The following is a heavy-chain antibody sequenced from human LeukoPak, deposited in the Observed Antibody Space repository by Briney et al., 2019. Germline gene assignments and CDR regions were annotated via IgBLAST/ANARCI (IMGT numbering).Heavy chain of an antibody. D-gene: IGHD1-26*01. CDR3: ATGPSGSYSY. CDR2: VDPEDGET. V-gene: IGHV1-69-2*01. Sequence: ASVTLSCTASGYTFTDYYMHWVQQAPGKGLEWMGRVDPEDGETIYAEKFQGRVTITADTSTDTAYMELSSLRSEDTAVYYCATGPSGSYSYWGQGTLVTVSS. J-gene: IGHJ4*02. CDR1: GYTFTDYY.